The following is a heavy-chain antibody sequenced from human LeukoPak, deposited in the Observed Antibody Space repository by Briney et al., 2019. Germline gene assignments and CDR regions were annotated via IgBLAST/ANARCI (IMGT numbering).Heavy chain of an antibody. CDR3: ARDRLLWFGELDY. CDR2: INHSGST. Sequence: SETLSLTCAVYGGSFSGYYWSWIRQPPGKGLEWIGEINHSGSTYYNPSLKSRVTISVDTSKNQISLKLRSLTAADTAVYYCARDRLLWFGELDYWGQGTLVIVSS. CDR1: GGSFSGYY. D-gene: IGHD3-10*01. V-gene: IGHV4-34*01. J-gene: IGHJ4*02.